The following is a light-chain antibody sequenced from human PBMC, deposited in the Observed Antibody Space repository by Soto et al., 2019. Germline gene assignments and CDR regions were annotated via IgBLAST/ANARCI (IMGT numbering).Light chain of an antibody. Sequence: YELTQPLSVSVALGQTARITCGGNNIGSKNVHWYQQKPGQAPVLVIYRDSNRPSGIPERFSGSNSGNTATLTISRAQAGDEADYYCQVWDSSTSVVFGGGTKVTVL. V-gene: IGLV3-9*01. CDR1: NIGSKN. CDR3: QVWDSSTSVV. J-gene: IGLJ2*01. CDR2: RDS.